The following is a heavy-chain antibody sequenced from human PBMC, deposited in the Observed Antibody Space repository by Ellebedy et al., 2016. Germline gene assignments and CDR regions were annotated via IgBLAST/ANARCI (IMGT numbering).Heavy chain of an antibody. D-gene: IGHD5-12*01. CDR3: AIYSGYGGFDY. CDR2: IYHSGST. Sequence: SETLSLTCAVSGASISGTHWWSWVRQPPGKGLEWIGEIYHSGSTNYNPSLKSRVTISVDKSKNPFSLELRSVTAADTAIYYCAIYSGYGGFDYWGQGTLVTVSS. CDR1: GASISGTHW. J-gene: IGHJ4*02. V-gene: IGHV4-4*02.